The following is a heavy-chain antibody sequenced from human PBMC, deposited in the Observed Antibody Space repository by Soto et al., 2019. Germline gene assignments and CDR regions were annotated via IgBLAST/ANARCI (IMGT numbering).Heavy chain of an antibody. CDR2: ISYDGSNK. J-gene: IGHJ4*02. Sequence: QVQLVESGGGVVQPGRSLRLSCAASGFTFSSYGMHWVRQAPGKGLEWVAVISYDGSNKYYADSVKGRFTISRDNSKNTXYLQMNSLRAEDTAVYYCAKDGGDVLLVPAAIPDYWGQGTLVTVSS. D-gene: IGHD2-2*01. CDR3: AKDGGDVLLVPAAIPDY. V-gene: IGHV3-30*18. CDR1: GFTFSSYG.